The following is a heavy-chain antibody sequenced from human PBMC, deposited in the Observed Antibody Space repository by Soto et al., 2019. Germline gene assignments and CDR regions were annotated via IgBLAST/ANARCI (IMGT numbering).Heavy chain of an antibody. Sequence: QVQLVQSGAEVKKPGASVKVSCKASGFTFTTYDIHWVRQATGQGLEWMGWMSPNSGNAGYAQKLQGRVTMTRNTSLRTDSMGPRSLTSGAATLHYCTRRKERSGPHHFDSWGQGSRVTVSS. CDR2: MSPNSGNA. CDR1: GFTFTTYD. CDR3: TRRKERSGPHHFDS. D-gene: IGHD6-25*01. J-gene: IGHJ4*02. V-gene: IGHV1-8*01.